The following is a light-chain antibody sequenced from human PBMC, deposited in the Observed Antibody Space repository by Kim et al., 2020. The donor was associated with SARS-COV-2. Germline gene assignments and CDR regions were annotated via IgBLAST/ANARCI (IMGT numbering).Light chain of an antibody. CDR2: FNSDGSH. CDR3: QTWGTGIAV. J-gene: IGLJ2*01. V-gene: IGLV4-69*01. CDR1: SGHSTYA. Sequence: ASVKLTCTLSSGHSTYAIAWHQQQPDKGPRYVMKFNSDGSHSKGDGIPDRFSASSSGAGHYLTISSLQSEDEADYYCQTWGTGIAVFGGGTQLTVL.